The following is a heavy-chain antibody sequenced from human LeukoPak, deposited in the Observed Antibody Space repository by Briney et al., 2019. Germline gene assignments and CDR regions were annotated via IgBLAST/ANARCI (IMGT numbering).Heavy chain of an antibody. V-gene: IGHV6-1*01. J-gene: IGHJ4*02. Sequence: SQALLLTCAMCGDNVSSNSAAWCWIRQSPSRGLEWLGRTYYRSESNTEYAVYVKSRITTDPDTSKNNFSLHLNSVTHTDTTVYYCARGSYTSTWFWGQGTLVTVSS. CDR1: GDNVSSNSAA. D-gene: IGHD6-13*01. CDR3: ARGSYTSTWF. CDR2: TYYRSESNT.